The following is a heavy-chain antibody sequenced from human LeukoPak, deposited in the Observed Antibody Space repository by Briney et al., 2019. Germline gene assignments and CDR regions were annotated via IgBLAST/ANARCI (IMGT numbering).Heavy chain of an antibody. V-gene: IGHV1-46*01. D-gene: IGHD4-23*01. Sequence: GASVKVSCKASGYTFTSYYMHWVRQAPGQELEWMGIINPSGGSTSYAQKFQGRVTMTRDMSTSTDYMEMSSLRSEDTAVYYCARDNAVEDTAWWLDPWGQGTLVTVSS. J-gene: IGHJ5*02. CDR3: ARDNAVEDTAWWLDP. CDR2: INPSGGST. CDR1: GYTFTSYY.